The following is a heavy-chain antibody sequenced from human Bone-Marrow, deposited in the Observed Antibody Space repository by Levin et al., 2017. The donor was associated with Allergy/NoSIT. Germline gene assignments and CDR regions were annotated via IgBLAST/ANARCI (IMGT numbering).Heavy chain of an antibody. CDR3: ARDAWGWDYYMDV. Sequence: PSETLSLTCTVSGGSISSSSYYWGWIRQPPGKGLEWIGSIYYSGSTYYNPSLKSRVTISVDTSKNQFSLKLSSVTAADTAVYYCARDAWGWDYYMDVWGKGTTVTVSS. V-gene: IGHV4-39*02. CDR1: GGSISSSSYY. D-gene: IGHD6-19*01. J-gene: IGHJ6*03. CDR2: IYYSGST.